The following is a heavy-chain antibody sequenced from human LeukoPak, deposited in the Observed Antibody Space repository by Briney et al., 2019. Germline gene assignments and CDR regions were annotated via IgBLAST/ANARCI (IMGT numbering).Heavy chain of an antibody. CDR2: INPNSGGT. CDR1: GYTFTGYY. CDR3: ARGPYMVRGVTSEKYYFDY. J-gene: IGHJ4*02. D-gene: IGHD3-10*01. Sequence: ASVKVSCNTFGYTFTGYYMHWVRQAPGQGLEWMGWINPNSGGTNYAQKFQGRVTMTRDTSISTAYMELSRLRSDDTAVYYCARGPYMVRGVTSEKYYFDYWGQGTLVTVSS. V-gene: IGHV1-2*02.